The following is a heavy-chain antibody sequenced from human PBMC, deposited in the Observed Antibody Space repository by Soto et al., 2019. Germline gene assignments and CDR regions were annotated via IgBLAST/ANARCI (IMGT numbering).Heavy chain of an antibody. CDR3: ARDAPSGREGVVIIGAFDI. V-gene: IGHV1-18*04. J-gene: IGHJ3*02. D-gene: IGHD3-3*01. CDR1: GYTFTSYG. CDR2: ISAYNGNT. Sequence: ASVKVSCKASGYTFTSYGISWVLQAPGQGLEWMGWISAYNGNTNYAQKLQGRVTMTTDTSTSTAYMELRSLRSDDTAVYYCARDAPSGREGVVIIGAFDIWGQGTMVTVSS.